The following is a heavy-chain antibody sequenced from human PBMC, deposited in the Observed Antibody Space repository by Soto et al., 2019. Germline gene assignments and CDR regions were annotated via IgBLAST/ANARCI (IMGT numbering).Heavy chain of an antibody. CDR1: GYSFTSLD. D-gene: IGHD1-26*01. CDR2: MQPSTGRT. J-gene: IGHJ4*02. CDR3: ARGVSAGVDY. Sequence: QVQLVQSGAAEREHGASVKVSCKASGYSFTSLDINWVRQTAGEVLEWMGWMQPSTGRTGYAQKFQGRVTMTRDTSINTAYMELTTLTSDDKAFYYCARGVSAGVDYWGQGTLVTVSS. V-gene: IGHV1-8*01.